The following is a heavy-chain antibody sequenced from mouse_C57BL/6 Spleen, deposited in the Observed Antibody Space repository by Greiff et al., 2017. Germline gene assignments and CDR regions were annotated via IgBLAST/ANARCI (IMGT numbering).Heavy chain of an antibody. CDR2: ISSGGSYT. Sequence: DVKLVESGGDLVKPGGSLKLSCAASGFTFSSYGMSWVRQTPDKRLEWVATISSGGSYTYYPDSVKGRFTISRDNAKNNRYLQMSSLKSEDTAMYYCASFYDGSDYYAMDYWGQRTSVTVSS. CDR3: ASFYDGSDYYAMDY. J-gene: IGHJ4*01. CDR1: GFTFSSYG. D-gene: IGHD2-3*01. V-gene: IGHV5-6*02.